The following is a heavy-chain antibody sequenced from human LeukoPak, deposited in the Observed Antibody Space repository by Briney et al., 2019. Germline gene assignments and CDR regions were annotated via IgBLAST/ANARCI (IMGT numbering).Heavy chain of an antibody. CDR3: ATMYYYDSSGYYFDAFDI. CDR2: IYTSGST. CDR1: GGSISNYY. Sequence: PSETLSLTCTVSGGSISNYYWSWIRQPAGKGLEWIGRIYTSGSTNYNPSLKSRVTMSVDTSKNQFSLKLSSVTAADTAVYCCATMYYYDSSGYYFDAFDIWGQGTLVTVSS. V-gene: IGHV4-4*07. J-gene: IGHJ3*02. D-gene: IGHD3-22*01.